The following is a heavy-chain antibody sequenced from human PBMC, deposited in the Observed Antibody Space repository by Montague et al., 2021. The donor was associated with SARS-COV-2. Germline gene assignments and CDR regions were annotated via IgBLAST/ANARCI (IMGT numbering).Heavy chain of an antibody. V-gene: IGHV4-4*07. J-gene: IGHJ4*02. D-gene: IGHD5-12*01. CDR3: ARQYIGYNRRFDY. Sequence: SETLSLTCTVSGSISGYYWTWIRQSAGKGLEWIGRISSSGGIDYNASLKSRVTMSIDTSKIQLSLKLSSVTAADTAVYYCARQYIGYNRRFDYWGQGALVTVSP. CDR2: ISSSGGI. CDR1: GSISGYY.